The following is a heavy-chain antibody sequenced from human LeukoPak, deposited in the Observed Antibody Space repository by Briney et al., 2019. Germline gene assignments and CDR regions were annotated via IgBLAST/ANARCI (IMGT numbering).Heavy chain of an antibody. CDR3: ARDQSYGEFDY. D-gene: IGHD4-17*01. CDR2: IYYSGST. Sequence: SETLSLTCTVSGGSISSGGYYWSWIRQHPGKGLEWIGYIYYSGSTYHNPSLKSRVTISVDTSRNQFSLKLSSVTAADTAVYYCARDQSYGEFDYWGQGTLVTVSS. V-gene: IGHV4-31*03. CDR1: GGSISSGGYY. J-gene: IGHJ4*02.